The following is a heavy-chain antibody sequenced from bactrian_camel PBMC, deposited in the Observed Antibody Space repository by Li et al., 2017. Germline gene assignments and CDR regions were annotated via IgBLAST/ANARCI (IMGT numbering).Heavy chain of an antibody. Sequence: VESGGGLVQAGGSLRLSCATSGYTFSRSSVGWFRQAPGKEREGVAHIYKRDRTYYADSVKGRFTISADHAKNMLYLQMASLKPEDTAMYYCAASFSRAIGSIGTVSLSPSDYDYWGQGTQVTVS. CDR2: IYKRDRT. J-gene: IGHJ4*01. CDR1: GYTFSRSS. D-gene: IGHD3*01. V-gene: IGHV3S55*01. CDR3: AASFSRAIGSIGTVSLSPSDYDY.